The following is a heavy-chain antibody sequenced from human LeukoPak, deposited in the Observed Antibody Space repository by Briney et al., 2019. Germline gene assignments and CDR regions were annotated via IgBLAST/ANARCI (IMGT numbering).Heavy chain of an antibody. CDR1: GFTFRGFP. CDR3: TSGY. J-gene: IGHJ4*02. Sequence: GGSLRLSCAASGFTFRGFPMHWVCQASGKGLEWVGRIRSKVNNYATAYAASVKGRFTISRDDSKNTTYLQMNSLKTEDTAVYYCTSGYWGQGTLVTVSS. V-gene: IGHV3-73*01. CDR2: IRSKVNNYAT.